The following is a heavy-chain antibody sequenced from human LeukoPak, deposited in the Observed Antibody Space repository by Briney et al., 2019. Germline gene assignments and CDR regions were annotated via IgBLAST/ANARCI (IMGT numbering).Heavy chain of an antibody. J-gene: IGHJ4*02. CDR1: GGSISSSSYY. Sequence: SETLSLTCTVSGGSISSSSYYWSWIRQPPGKGLEWIGEINHSGSTNYNPSLKSRVTISVDTSKNQFSLKLSSVTAADTAVYYCAKGRQSPGIAVAGTTRINRQGPTGPWGQGTLVTVSS. V-gene: IGHV4-39*07. D-gene: IGHD6-19*01. CDR3: AKGRQSPGIAVAGTTRINRQGPTGP. CDR2: INHSGST.